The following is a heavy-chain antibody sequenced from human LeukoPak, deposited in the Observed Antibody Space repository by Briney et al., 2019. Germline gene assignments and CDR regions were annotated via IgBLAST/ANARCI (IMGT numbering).Heavy chain of an antibody. Sequence: GASVKVSCKASGYTFTGYQMHWVRQAPGQGLEWMGIINPSGGSTSYAQKFQGRVTMTRDMSTSTVYMELSSLRSEDTAVYYCARANSIYCSSTSCYRRYFDYWGQGTLVTVSS. D-gene: IGHD2-2*02. CDR3: ARANSIYCSSTSCYRRYFDY. CDR1: GYTFTGYQ. J-gene: IGHJ4*02. CDR2: INPSGGST. V-gene: IGHV1-46*01.